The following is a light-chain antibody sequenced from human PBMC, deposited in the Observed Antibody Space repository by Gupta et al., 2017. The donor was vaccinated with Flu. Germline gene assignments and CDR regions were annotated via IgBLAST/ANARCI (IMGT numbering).Light chain of an antibody. J-gene: IGKJ1*01. CDR2: LAS. Sequence: FTLCQPASVCGRTSQSRSYSNSNSVLYWFQQRPGQSPRRLIYLASHRDSGVPDRFSGSGSGTDFTLKISRVEAEYVGVYCCKQDRHCPWAFGQGTKVEIK. V-gene: IGKV2-30*01. CDR1: QSRSYSNSNSV. CDR3: KQDRHCPWA.